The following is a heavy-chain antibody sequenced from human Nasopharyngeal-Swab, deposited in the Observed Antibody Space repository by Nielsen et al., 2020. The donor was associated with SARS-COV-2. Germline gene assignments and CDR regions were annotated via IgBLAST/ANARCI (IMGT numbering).Heavy chain of an antibody. CDR2: ISSSSSYI. Sequence: GSLKISCAASGFTFSSYSMNWVRQAPGKGLEWVSSISSSSSYIYYADSVKGRFTISRDNAKNSLYLQMNSLRAEDTAVYYCARDRFTMVRGAFDPWGQGTLVTVSS. CDR3: ARDRFTMVRGAFDP. CDR1: GFTFSSYS. V-gene: IGHV3-21*01. J-gene: IGHJ5*02. D-gene: IGHD3-10*01.